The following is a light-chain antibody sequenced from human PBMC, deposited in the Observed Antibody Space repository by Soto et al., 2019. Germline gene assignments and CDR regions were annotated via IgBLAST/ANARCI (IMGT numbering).Light chain of an antibody. CDR2: EVT. J-gene: IGLJ1*01. CDR1: SSDVGNGYDS. V-gene: IGLV2-14*01. Sequence: QSALTQPASVSGSPGQSITISCTGTSSDVGNGYDSVSWYQQHPGKAPKLMIYEVTNRPSGVSNRFSGSKSGNTAFLTISGLQAEDEADYYCSSYTVSTTYVFATVTKLTVL. CDR3: SSYTVSTTYV.